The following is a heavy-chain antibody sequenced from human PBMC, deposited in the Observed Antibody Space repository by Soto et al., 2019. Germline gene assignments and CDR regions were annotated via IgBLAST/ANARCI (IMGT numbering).Heavy chain of an antibody. CDR2: MNPNSGNT. J-gene: IGHJ4*01. CDR3: ARVTRLRWLRSKQFDY. D-gene: IGHD5-12*01. V-gene: IGHV1-8*01. CDR1: GYTFTSYD. Sequence: QVQLVQSGAEVKKPGASVKVSCKASGYTFTSYDINWVRQATGQGLEWMGWMNPNSGNTGYAQKFQGRVTMTRNTSISTAYMELSSLRSEDTAVYYCARVTRLRWLRSKQFDYGCHGTLVTVSS.